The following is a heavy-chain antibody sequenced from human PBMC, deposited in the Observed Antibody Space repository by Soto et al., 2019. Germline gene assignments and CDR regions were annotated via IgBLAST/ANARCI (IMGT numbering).Heavy chain of an antibody. Sequence: GASVKVSCKASGYTFTSYGISWVRQAPGQGLEWMGWISAYNGNTNYVQKLQGRVTMTTDTSTSTAYMELRSLRSDDTAVYYCAGDYYYDSSGSKYNWFDPWGQGTLVTVSS. CDR2: ISAYNGNT. D-gene: IGHD3-22*01. CDR1: GYTFTSYG. J-gene: IGHJ5*02. V-gene: IGHV1-18*04. CDR3: AGDYYYDSSGSKYNWFDP.